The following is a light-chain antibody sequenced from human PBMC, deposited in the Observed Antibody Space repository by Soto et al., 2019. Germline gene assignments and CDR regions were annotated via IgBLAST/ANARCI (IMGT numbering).Light chain of an antibody. Sequence: QSVLTQPASVSGSPGQSITISCTGTSSDVGGYNYVSWYQQHPGKAPKLMIYEVSNRPSGVSNRFSGSKSGNTASLTISGLQAEDEADYYCSSYTRSISLGVVFGGGTKVTVL. CDR1: SSDVGGYNY. CDR2: EVS. V-gene: IGLV2-14*01. J-gene: IGLJ2*01. CDR3: SSYTRSISLGVV.